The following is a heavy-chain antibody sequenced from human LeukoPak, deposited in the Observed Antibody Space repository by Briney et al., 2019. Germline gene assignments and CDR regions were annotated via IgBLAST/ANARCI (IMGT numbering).Heavy chain of an antibody. V-gene: IGHV1-18*01. CDR2: FSAYNGNI. J-gene: IGHJ4*02. Sequence: ASVKVFCKASGYTFTSYGISWVRQAPGQGLGWMGWFSAYNGNINYAQKLQSRVTMTTDTSTSTAYMELRSLRSDDTAVYYCASPLEGTTSPAGYWGQGTLVTVSS. CDR1: GYTFTSYG. D-gene: IGHD4-17*01. CDR3: ASPLEGTTSPAGY.